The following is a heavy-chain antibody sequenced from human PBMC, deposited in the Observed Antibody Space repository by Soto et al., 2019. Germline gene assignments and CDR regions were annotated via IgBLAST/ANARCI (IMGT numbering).Heavy chain of an antibody. Sequence: QVQLQQWGAVLLKPSETLSLTCAVYGGSFSGYYWSWIRPPPGKGLEWIGEINHSGSTNYNPSLKSRVTIAVDTAKNQFSLRLSAVTAADTALYYCARGAVVVPAAMAQNNCFDPWGQGTMVTVSS. CDR3: ARGAVVVPAAMAQNNCFDP. J-gene: IGHJ5*02. CDR1: GGSFSGYY. CDR2: INHSGST. D-gene: IGHD2-2*01. V-gene: IGHV4-34*01.